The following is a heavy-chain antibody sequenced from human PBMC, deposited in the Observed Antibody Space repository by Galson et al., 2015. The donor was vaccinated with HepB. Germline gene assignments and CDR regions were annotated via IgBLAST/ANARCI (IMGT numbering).Heavy chain of an antibody. V-gene: IGHV3-33*01. CDR1: GFTFSSYG. CDR3: ARSYDSSALSYYFDY. CDR2: IWYDGSNK. Sequence: SLRLSCAASGFTFSSYGMHWVRQAPGKGLEWVAVIWYDGSNKYYADSVKGRFTISRDNSKNTLYLQMNSLRSEDTAVYYCARSYDSSALSYYFDYWGQGTLVTVSS. J-gene: IGHJ4*02. D-gene: IGHD3-22*01.